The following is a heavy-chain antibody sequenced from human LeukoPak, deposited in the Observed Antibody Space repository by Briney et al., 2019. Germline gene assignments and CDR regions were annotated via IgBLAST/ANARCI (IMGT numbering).Heavy chain of an antibody. CDR2: IYYSGST. J-gene: IGHJ5*02. V-gene: IGHV4-59*01. Sequence: SETLSLTCTVSGGSISSYYWSWIRQPPGKGLEWIGYIYYSGSTSYNPSLKSRVTISVDTSKNQFSLKLSSVTAADTAVYYCARAAVTTSSYWFDPWGQGTLVTVSS. D-gene: IGHD4-17*01. CDR1: GGSISSYY. CDR3: ARAAVTTSSYWFDP.